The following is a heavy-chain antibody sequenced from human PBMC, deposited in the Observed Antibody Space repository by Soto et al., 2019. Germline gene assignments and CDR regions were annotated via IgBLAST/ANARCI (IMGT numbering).Heavy chain of an antibody. CDR3: ARVPRYTSDIVEVPAVMFEDWFVP. Sequence: ASVKVSCKASGYIFSNYAVQWVRQAPGQSLEWMGWIHAGNGDTKYSQKFHGRVTITRDTSASTAYMELSGLRSEDTAVYYCARVPRYTSDIVEVPAVMFEDWFVPWG. CDR1: GYIFSNYA. V-gene: IGHV1-3*01. CDR2: IHAGNGDT. D-gene: IGHD2-2*01. J-gene: IGHJ5*02.